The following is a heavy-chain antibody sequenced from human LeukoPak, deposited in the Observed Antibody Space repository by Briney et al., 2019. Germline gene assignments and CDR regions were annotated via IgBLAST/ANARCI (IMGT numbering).Heavy chain of an antibody. Sequence: PGGSLRLTCAASESHAMTWVRQGPGKGPAWVSAISRSGGSTYYADSVKGRFTISRDKSNNTVYLKMNSQSDEDTAVYYCANLGGKTAYGDEYYGMDVWGQGTTVTVSS. CDR1: ESHA. CDR2: ISRSGGST. J-gene: IGHJ6*02. CDR3: ANLGGKTAYGDEYYGMDV. V-gene: IGHV3-23*01. D-gene: IGHD4-17*01.